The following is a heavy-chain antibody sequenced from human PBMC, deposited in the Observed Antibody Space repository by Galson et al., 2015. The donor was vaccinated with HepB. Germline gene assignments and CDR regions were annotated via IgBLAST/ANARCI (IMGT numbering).Heavy chain of an antibody. CDR1: GFTFSSYA. CDR2: ISGSGGST. J-gene: IGHJ4*02. Sequence: SLRLSCAASGFTFSSYAMSWVRQAPGKGLEWVSAISGSGGSTYYADSVKGRFTISRDNSKNTLYLQMNSLRAEDTAVYYCAKRGYYYDSSGYLAYWGQGTLVTVSS. V-gene: IGHV3-23*01. CDR3: AKRGYYYDSSGYLAY. D-gene: IGHD3-22*01.